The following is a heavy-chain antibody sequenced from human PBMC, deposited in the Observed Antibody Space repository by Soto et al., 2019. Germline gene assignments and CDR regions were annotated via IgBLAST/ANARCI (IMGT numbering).Heavy chain of an antibody. Sequence: QVQLVQSGAEVKKPGSSVKISCKASGGTFSSYAISWVRQAPGQGLEWMGGIIPIFATADYAQKFQGRVTITADGSTSTAYMELSSLRSEDTAVYYCARSITGTVSYYYGMDVWGQGTTVTVSS. V-gene: IGHV1-69*12. J-gene: IGHJ6*02. CDR1: GGTFSSYA. CDR2: IIPIFATA. D-gene: IGHD1-20*01. CDR3: ARSITGTVSYYYGMDV.